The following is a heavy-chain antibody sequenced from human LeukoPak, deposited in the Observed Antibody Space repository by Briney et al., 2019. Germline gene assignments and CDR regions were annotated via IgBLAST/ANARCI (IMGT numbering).Heavy chain of an antibody. J-gene: IGHJ4*02. V-gene: IGHV1-46*01. Sequence: ASVQVSCKASGGTFSSYAISWVRQAPGQGLEWMGIINPSGGSTSYAQKFQGRVTMTRDTSTSTVYMELSSLRSEDTAVYYCARAIGTTVGFDYWGQGTLVTVSS. CDR3: ARAIGTTVGFDY. CDR2: INPSGGST. CDR1: GGTFSSYA. D-gene: IGHD4-23*01.